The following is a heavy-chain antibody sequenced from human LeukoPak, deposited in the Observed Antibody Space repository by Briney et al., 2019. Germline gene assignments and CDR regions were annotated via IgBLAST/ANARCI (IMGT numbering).Heavy chain of an antibody. CDR1: GGSLSSGGYS. D-gene: IGHD3-10*01. CDR3: ARNGAYYASGSYTTAFDI. Sequence: SETLSLTCAVSGGSLSSGGYSWSWIRQPPGEGLEWIGYIYHSGSTYYNPSLKSRVTISVDRSKNQFSLKLNSVTAADTAVYYCARNGAYYASGSYTTAFDIWGQGTMVTVSS. J-gene: IGHJ3*02. CDR2: IYHSGST. V-gene: IGHV4-30-2*01.